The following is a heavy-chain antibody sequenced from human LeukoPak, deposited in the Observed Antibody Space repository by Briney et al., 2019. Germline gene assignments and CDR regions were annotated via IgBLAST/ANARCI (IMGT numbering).Heavy chain of an antibody. CDR3: ASHQRGHLDY. CDR1: GGSISSGGYS. Sequence: SETLSLTCAVSGGSISSGGYSWSWIRQPPGKGLEWIGYIYHSGSTYYNPSLKSRVTISVDRSKNQFSLKLSSVTAADTAVYYCASHQRGHLDYWGQGTLVTVSS. D-gene: IGHD3-10*01. V-gene: IGHV4-30-2*01. J-gene: IGHJ4*02. CDR2: IYHSGST.